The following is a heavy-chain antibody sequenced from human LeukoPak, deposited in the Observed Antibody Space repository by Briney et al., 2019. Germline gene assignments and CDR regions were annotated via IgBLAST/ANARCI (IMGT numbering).Heavy chain of an antibody. D-gene: IGHD2-2*01. CDR2: IIPIFGTA. V-gene: IGHV1-69*13. Sequence: SVKVSCKASGGTFSSYAISWVRQAPGQGLEWMGGIIPIFGTANYAQKFQGRVTITADESTSTAYMELSSLRSEDTAVYYCARDKCSSTSCYGGVEFDPWGQGTLVTVSS. J-gene: IGHJ5*02. CDR3: ARDKCSSTSCYGGVEFDP. CDR1: GGTFSSYA.